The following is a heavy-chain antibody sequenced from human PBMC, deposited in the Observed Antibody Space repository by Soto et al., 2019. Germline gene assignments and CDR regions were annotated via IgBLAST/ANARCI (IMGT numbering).Heavy chain of an antibody. D-gene: IGHD2-8*01. Sequence: GGSLRLSCAASGFTLSTYWMSWVRQAPGKGLEWVANIKHDGTDQYYVDSVKGRFSISRDNAKNSLYLQMSTLRAEDTAVYYCVRESFCTIGLRQIDPGMDVWGQGTTVTVSS. J-gene: IGHJ6*02. CDR2: IKHDGTDQ. CDR1: GFTLSTYW. V-gene: IGHV3-7*03. CDR3: VRESFCTIGLRQIDPGMDV.